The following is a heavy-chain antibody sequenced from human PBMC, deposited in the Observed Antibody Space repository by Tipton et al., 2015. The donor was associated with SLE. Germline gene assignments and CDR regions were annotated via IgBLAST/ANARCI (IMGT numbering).Heavy chain of an antibody. CDR1: GASMTNNY. D-gene: IGHD3-3*01. Sequence: LRLSCTVSGASMTNNYWSWIRQPPGQGLEWIGYIFYSGGTNYSPSLNGRVTISIDTSKNQFSLRLSSVTAADTAVYYCATSTYDFWRGYYFDNWGQGTLVTVSS. CDR2: IFYSGGT. J-gene: IGHJ4*02. V-gene: IGHV4-59*08. CDR3: ATSTYDFWRGYYFDN.